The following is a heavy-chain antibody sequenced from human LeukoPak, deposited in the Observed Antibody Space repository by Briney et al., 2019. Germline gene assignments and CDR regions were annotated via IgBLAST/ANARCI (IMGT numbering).Heavy chain of an antibody. CDR2: IYYSGSI. V-gene: IGHV4-28*05. CDR1: GGSISSSNW. Sequence: PSGTLSLTCAVSGGSISSSNWWGWIRQPPGKGLEWIGYIYYSGSIYYNPSLKSRVTMSVDTSKNQFSLKLSSVTAVDTAVYYCARTMSSSHTVYGMDVWGQGTTVTVSS. D-gene: IGHD2-2*02. J-gene: IGHJ6*02. CDR3: ARTMSSSHTVYGMDV.